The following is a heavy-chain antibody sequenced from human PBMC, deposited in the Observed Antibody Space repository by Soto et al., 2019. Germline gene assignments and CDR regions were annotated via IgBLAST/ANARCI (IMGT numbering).Heavy chain of an antibody. CDR2: IYVTGRT. V-gene: IGHV4-4*07. CDR1: GDSISSYY. CDR3: ARSSPATTTFDWFDS. Sequence: QSLPGTVYGDSISSYYWSWIRQSAGKRLEWIGRIYVTGRTDYNPSLKRRVTMSEDTSKNQISLNLRSLTAADTAIYYCARSSPATTTFDWFDSWGQGTPVTAPQ. D-gene: IGHD1-7*01. J-gene: IGHJ5*01.